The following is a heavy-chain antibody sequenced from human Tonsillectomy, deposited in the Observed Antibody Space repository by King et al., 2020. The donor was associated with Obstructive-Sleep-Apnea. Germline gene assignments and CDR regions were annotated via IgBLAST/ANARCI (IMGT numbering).Heavy chain of an antibody. CDR2: IYHIGNT. CDR1: GGSISSTNW. V-gene: IGHV4-4*02. Sequence: VQLQESGPGLVKPSGTLSLTCAVSGGSISSTNWWNWVRQPPGKGREWIWEIYHIGNTNYNPSPKSRVTISVDKSKNQFSLNLNSVTAADTAVYYCARVTWRPNYYGLDVWGQGTTVTVSS. J-gene: IGHJ6*02. D-gene: IGHD5-24*01. CDR3: ARVTWRPNYYGLDV.